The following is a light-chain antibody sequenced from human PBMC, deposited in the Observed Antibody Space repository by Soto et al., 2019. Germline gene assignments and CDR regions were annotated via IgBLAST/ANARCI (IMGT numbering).Light chain of an antibody. CDR2: EVS. V-gene: IGLV2-14*01. J-gene: IGLJ2*01. CDR1: SSDVGGYNY. Sequence: QSVLTQPASVSGSPGQSITISCTGSSSDVGGYNYVSWYQQHPGKAPKLMIYEVSNRPSGVSNRFSGSKSGNTASLTISGPQAEDEADYYCSSYTRTTLVVFGGGTKVTVL. CDR3: SSYTRTTLVV.